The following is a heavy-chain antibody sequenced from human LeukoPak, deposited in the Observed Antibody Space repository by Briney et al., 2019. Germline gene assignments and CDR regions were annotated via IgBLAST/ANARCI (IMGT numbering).Heavy chain of an antibody. V-gene: IGHV3-53*01. J-gene: IGHJ6*04. CDR2: LQRDGTT. D-gene: IGHD1-1*01. CDR3: AKDQPPVNWKAALDV. CDR1: GFTVSSNT. Sequence: GGSLRLSCAASGFTVSSNTVIWVRQAPGKGLKWVSVLQRDGTTYYKDSVEGRFTISRDNSKNTLYLQMNSLRAEDTAVYYCAKDQPPVNWKAALDVWGKGTTVTVSS.